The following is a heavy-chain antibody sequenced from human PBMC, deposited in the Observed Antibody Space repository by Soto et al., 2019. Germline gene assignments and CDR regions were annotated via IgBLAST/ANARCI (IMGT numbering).Heavy chain of an antibody. J-gene: IGHJ4*02. Sequence: EVQLVESGGGLIQPGGSLRLSCAASGFTVSSNYMSWVRQAPGKGLEWVSVIYSGGSTYYADSVKGRFTISRDNSKNTLYLQMNSLRAEDTAVYYCARFFAGYSYGPFDYWGQITLVTVSS. CDR1: GFTVSSNY. CDR3: ARFFAGYSYGPFDY. D-gene: IGHD5-18*01. V-gene: IGHV3-53*01. CDR2: IYSGGST.